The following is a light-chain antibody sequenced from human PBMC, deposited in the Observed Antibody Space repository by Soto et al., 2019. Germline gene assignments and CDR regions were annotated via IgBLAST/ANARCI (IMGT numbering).Light chain of an antibody. J-gene: IGLJ3*02. CDR2: AVS. V-gene: IGLV2-8*01. Sequence: QSALTQPPSASGSPGQSVTISCTGTSSDVGAYNYVSWYQQHPGKAPKLMIYAVSKRPSGVPYPLSGCKSGNAASLTVSGLQGEDGADYYCRLDAGSSCVFGGGTKLTVL. CDR3: RLDAGSSCV. CDR1: SSDVGAYNY.